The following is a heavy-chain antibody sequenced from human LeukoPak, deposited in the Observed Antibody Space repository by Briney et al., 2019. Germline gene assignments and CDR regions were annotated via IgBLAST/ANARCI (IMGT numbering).Heavy chain of an antibody. CDR1: GFTFSSYG. D-gene: IGHD3-22*01. V-gene: IGHV3-30*19. J-gene: IGHJ3*02. Sequence: PGRSLRLSCAASGFTFSSYGMHWVRQAPGKGLEWVAVISYDGSNKYYADSVKGRFTISRDNSKNTLYLQMNSLRAEDTAVYYCASPYDSSGSDAFDIWGQGTMVTVSS. CDR2: ISYDGSNK. CDR3: ASPYDSSGSDAFDI.